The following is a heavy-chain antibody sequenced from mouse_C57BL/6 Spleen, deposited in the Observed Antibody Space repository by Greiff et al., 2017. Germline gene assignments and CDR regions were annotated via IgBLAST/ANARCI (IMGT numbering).Heavy chain of an antibody. D-gene: IGHD4-1*01. Sequence: QVQLQQPGAELVKPGASVKLSCKASGYTFTSYWMHWVKQRPGQGLEWIGMIHPNSGSTNYNEKFKSKATLTVDKSSSTAYMQPSSLTSEDSAVYYWARLGRNYAMDYWGQGTSVTVSS. J-gene: IGHJ4*01. CDR3: ARLGRNYAMDY. CDR2: IHPNSGST. V-gene: IGHV1-64*01. CDR1: GYTFTSYW.